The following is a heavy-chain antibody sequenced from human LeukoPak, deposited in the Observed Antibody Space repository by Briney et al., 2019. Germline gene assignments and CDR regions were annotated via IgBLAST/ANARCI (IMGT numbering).Heavy chain of an antibody. CDR3: AKDGPGDLDS. D-gene: IGHD4-17*01. J-gene: IGHJ4*02. CDR1: GFSFGDYA. CDR2: ILRDGRSK. V-gene: IGHV3-9*01. Sequence: PGGSLRLSCAGSGFSFGDYAFHWVRQSPGMGLEWVSGILRDGRSKGYADSVRGRFTISRDNAKNSLYLQMNSLRTEDTALYYWAKDGPGDLDSWGQGTLVTVS.